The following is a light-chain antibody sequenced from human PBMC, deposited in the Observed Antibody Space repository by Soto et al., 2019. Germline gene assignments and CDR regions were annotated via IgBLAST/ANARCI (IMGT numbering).Light chain of an antibody. V-gene: IGKV3-20*01. CDR1: QSVSSN. J-gene: IGKJ5*01. Sequence: LRHTTGTLSWNPGESATLSCRASQSVSSNLAWYQQKPGQAPRLLIYGASTRATGIPARFSGSGSGTDFTLTISRLEPEDFAVYYCQQYGSYSITFGQRTRLEIK. CDR3: QQYGSYSIT. CDR2: GAS.